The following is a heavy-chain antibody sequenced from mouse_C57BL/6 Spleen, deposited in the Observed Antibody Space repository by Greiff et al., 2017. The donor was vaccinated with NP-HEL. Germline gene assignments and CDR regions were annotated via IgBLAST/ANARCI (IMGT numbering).Heavy chain of an antibody. Sequence: VQLQQPGAELVKPGASVKLSCKASGYTFTSYWMHWVKQRPGQGLEWIGMIHPNSGSTNYNEKFKSKATLTVDKSSSTAYMQLSSLTSEDSAVYYCARVSGRAYYYAMDYWGQGTSVTVSS. CDR2: IHPNSGST. CDR3: ARVSGRAYYYAMDY. CDR1: GYTFTSYW. V-gene: IGHV1-64*01. J-gene: IGHJ4*01. D-gene: IGHD1-1*01.